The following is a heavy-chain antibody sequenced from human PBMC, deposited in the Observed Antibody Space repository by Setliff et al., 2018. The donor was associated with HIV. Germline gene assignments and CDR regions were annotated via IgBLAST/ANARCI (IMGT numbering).Heavy chain of an antibody. Sequence: SETLSLTCTVSGCSISKYFWSWIRQSAEKGLEWIGRIYSSGSTNQNPSLKSRVSMSVDTSKSQFSLNLSSVTAADTAVYYCARSLDYSGSGSYYVGWFDLWGQGIPVTVSS. CDR3: ARSLDYSGSGSYYVGWFDL. V-gene: IGHV4-4*07. D-gene: IGHD3-10*01. CDR1: GCSISKYF. CDR2: IYSSGST. J-gene: IGHJ5*02.